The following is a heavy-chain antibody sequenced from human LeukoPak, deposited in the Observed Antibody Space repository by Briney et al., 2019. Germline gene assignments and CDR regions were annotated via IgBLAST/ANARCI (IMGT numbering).Heavy chain of an antibody. CDR3: ARAPWFMAVAGDHFDY. D-gene: IGHD6-19*01. CDR1: GGSISGYY. CDR2: IYYSGST. J-gene: IGHJ4*02. Sequence: SETLSLTCTVSGGSISGYYWSWIRQPPGKGLEWIGYIYYSGSTNYNPSLKSRISISVDTSKNQFSLRLSFVTAADTAVFYCARAPWFMAVAGDHFDYWGQGTLVTVSS. V-gene: IGHV4-59*08.